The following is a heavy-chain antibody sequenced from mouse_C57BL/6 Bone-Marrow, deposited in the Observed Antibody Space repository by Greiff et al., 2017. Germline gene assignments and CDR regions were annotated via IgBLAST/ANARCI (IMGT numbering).Heavy chain of an antibody. Sequence: QVQLKQPGAELVKPGASVKMSCKASGYTFTSYWITWVKQRPGQGLEWIGDIYPGSGSTNYNEKFKSKAILTVDTSSSTAYMQLSSLTSEDSAVYYCARPYCSNYWYFDFWGTGTTVTVSS. D-gene: IGHD2-5*01. CDR1: GYTFTSYW. J-gene: IGHJ1*03. CDR2: IYPGSGST. CDR3: ARPYCSNYWYFDF. V-gene: IGHV1-55*01.